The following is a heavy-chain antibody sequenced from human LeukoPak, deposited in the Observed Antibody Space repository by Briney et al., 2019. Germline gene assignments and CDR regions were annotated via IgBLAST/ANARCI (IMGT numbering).Heavy chain of an antibody. V-gene: IGHV3-23*01. CDR1: GFTFSSYA. D-gene: IGHD1-26*01. CDR2: PSGSA. J-gene: IGHJ3*01. CDR3: PNSLGHRKSYWAFD. Sequence: AVTLTLSCAASGFTFSSYAMTWDRQAPGQGREWVSSPSGSAQYADSMKDRFTISRENTNNTLSFKKHILRAEDTATYYSPNSLGHRKSYWAFD.